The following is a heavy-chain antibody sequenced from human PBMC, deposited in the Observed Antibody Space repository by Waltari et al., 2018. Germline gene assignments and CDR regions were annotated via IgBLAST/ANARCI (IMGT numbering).Heavy chain of an antibody. Sequence: EVQLVESGGGLVQPWGSVRLSCEGSGFTFRGTWMAWVRQASGKGLDGVANIKEDGSKKNYVDSVEGRVTISRDNAKNSLYLQMNSLRAEDTALYYCVRHGFWNFDFWGQGTLVTVSS. CDR2: IKEDGSKK. V-gene: IGHV3-7*01. J-gene: IGHJ4*02. D-gene: IGHD3-3*01. CDR1: GFTFRGTW. CDR3: VRHGFWNFDF.